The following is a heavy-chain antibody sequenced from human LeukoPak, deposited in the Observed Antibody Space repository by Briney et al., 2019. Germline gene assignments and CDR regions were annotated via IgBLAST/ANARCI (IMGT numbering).Heavy chain of an antibody. J-gene: IGHJ3*02. Sequence: ASVKVSCKASGYTFTGYYMHWVRQAPGQGLEWMGWINPNSGGTNYAQKFQGWVTMTRDTSISTAYMELSRLRSDDTAVYYCARKRGYSYGGDAFDIWGQGTMATVSS. D-gene: IGHD5-18*01. CDR3: ARKRGYSYGGDAFDI. CDR1: GYTFTGYY. CDR2: INPNSGGT. V-gene: IGHV1-2*04.